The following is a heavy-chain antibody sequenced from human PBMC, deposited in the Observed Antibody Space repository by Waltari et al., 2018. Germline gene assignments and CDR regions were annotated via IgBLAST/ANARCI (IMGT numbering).Heavy chain of an antibody. CDR3: AKTSGMIFDY. CDR1: GFTFSSYA. V-gene: IGHV3-23*01. CDR2: ISGSGGST. D-gene: IGHD3-16*01. Sequence: EVTLLESGGGLVQPGGSLRLSCAASGFTFSSYAMSWVRQAPGKGLGWVSAISGSGGSTYYADSVKGRITISRDNSKNTLYLQMNSLRAEDTAVYYCAKTSGMIFDYWGQGTLVTVSS. J-gene: IGHJ4*02.